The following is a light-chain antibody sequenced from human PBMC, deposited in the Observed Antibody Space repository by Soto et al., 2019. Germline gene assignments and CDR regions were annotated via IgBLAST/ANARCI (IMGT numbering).Light chain of an antibody. Sequence: DIVMTQSPLSLPVTPGEPASISCTSSQSLLHSNGYNYLDWYLQKPGQSPQLLVYLGSNRASGVPDRFSASGSDTDFTLKISRVEAEDVGVYYCMQALQTPSITFGQGTRLEIK. CDR2: LGS. CDR1: QSLLHSNGYNY. J-gene: IGKJ5*01. CDR3: MQALQTPSIT. V-gene: IGKV2-28*01.